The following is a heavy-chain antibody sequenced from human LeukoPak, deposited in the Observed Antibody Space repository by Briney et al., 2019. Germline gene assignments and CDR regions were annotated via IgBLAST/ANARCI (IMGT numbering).Heavy chain of an antibody. V-gene: IGHV4-38-2*02. D-gene: IGHD3-22*01. J-gene: IGHJ4*02. Sequence: SETLSLTCTVSGYSISSGYYWGWIRQPPGKGLEWIGSIYHSGSTYYNPSLKSRVTISVDTSKNQFSLKLSSVTAADTAVYYCAREAPYYYDSSGSGGDYWGQGTLVTVSS. CDR1: GYSISSGYY. CDR3: AREAPYYYDSSGSGGDY. CDR2: IYHSGST.